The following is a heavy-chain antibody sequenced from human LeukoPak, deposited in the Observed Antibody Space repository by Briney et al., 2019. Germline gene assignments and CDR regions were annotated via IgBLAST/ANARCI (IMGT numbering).Heavy chain of an antibody. J-gene: IGHJ4*02. CDR3: ARDYGGGWYQIDY. CDR2: ISYSGST. CDR1: GGSISSYY. V-gene: IGHV4-59*12. D-gene: IGHD6-13*01. Sequence: SEALSLTCTVSGGSISSYYWSWIRQPPGKGLVWIGYISYSGSTNCNPSLKSRLTISLDTSKRQFSLNLNSVTVADTALYYCARDYGGGWYQIDYWGQGTLVTVSS.